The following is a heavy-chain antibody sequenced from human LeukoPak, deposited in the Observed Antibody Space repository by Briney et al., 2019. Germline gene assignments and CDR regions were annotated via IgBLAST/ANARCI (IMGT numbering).Heavy chain of an antibody. V-gene: IGHV1-18*01. CDR1: GYTFTSYA. CDR3: ARGYCSNTDCNRLDY. D-gene: IGHD2-2*01. J-gene: IGHJ4*02. CDR2: ISAHNGNT. Sequence: ASVKVSCKASGYTFTSYAMNWVRQAPGQGLEWMGWISAHNGNTNYAQKLQGRVTMTTYTSTSTAYMELRSLRSDDTAVYYCARGYCSNTDCNRLDYWGQGTLVTVSS.